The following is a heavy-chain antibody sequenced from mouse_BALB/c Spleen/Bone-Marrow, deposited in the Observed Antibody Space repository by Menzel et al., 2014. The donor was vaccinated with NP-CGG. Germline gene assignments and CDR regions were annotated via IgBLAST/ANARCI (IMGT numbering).Heavy chain of an antibody. D-gene: IGHD1-1*01. CDR1: GFTFSSYG. CDR3: ARVYGWYFDV. CDR2: INNSGGST. J-gene: IGHJ1*01. V-gene: IGHV5-6-3*01. Sequence: EVKLMESGGGLVQPGGSLKLSCVASGFTFSSYGMSWVRQTPDKRLELVATINNSGGSTYYPDSVKGQFTISRDTAKNTLYLQMSSLKSEDTAMYYCARVYGWYFDVWGAGTTVTVSS.